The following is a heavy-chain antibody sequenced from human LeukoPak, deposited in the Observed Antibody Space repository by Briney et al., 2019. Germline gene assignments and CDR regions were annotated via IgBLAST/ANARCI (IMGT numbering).Heavy chain of an antibody. J-gene: IGHJ3*02. CDR2: ISWNNGSI. V-gene: IGHV3-9*01. Sequence: GGSLRLSCAASGFTFDDYAMHWVRQAPGKGLEWVSGISWNNGSIGYADSVKGRFTISRDNAKNSLYLQMNSLRAEDTALYYCAKGDNDEWPHNDAFDIWGQGTMVTVSS. CDR3: AKGDNDEWPHNDAFDI. D-gene: IGHD1-1*01. CDR1: GFTFDDYA.